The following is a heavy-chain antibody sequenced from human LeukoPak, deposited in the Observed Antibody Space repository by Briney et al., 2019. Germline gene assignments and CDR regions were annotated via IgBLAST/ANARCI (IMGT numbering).Heavy chain of an antibody. CDR1: GGSISSYY. Sequence: PSETLSLTCTVSGGSISSYYLNWIRQPPGKGLEWIGYIYTSGSNNYNPSLKSRVTISVDTSKHQFSLKLSSVTAADTAVYYCARLGVAALSYYFDYWGQGTLVTVSS. J-gene: IGHJ4*02. CDR3: ARLGVAALSYYFDY. D-gene: IGHD6-6*01. CDR2: IYTSGSN. V-gene: IGHV4-4*09.